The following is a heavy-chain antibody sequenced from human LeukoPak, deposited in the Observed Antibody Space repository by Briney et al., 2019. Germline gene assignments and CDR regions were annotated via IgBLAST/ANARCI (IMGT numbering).Heavy chain of an antibody. J-gene: IGHJ5*02. Sequence: SVKVSCKASGGTFSNYAISWVRQAPGQGLEWMGGIIPIFGTANYAQKFQGRVTITADESTSTAYMKLSSLTSEDTAVYYCARVVTPRYCSSPSCYWKGWFDPWGQGTLVTVSS. CDR1: GGTFSNYA. D-gene: IGHD2-2*01. CDR3: ARVVTPRYCSSPSCYWKGWFDP. CDR2: IIPIFGTA. V-gene: IGHV1-69*13.